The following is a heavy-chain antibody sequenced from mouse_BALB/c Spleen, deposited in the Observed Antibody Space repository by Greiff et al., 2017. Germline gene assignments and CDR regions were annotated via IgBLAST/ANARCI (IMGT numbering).Heavy chain of an antibody. CDR3: ARGRGTGDAMDY. J-gene: IGHJ4*01. CDR1: GYAFTNYL. V-gene: IGHV1-54*01. Sequence: QVQLQQSGAELVRPGTSVKVSCKASGYAFTNYLIEWVKQRPGQGLEWIGVINPGSGGTNYNEKFKGKATLTADKSSSTAYMQLSSLTSDDSAVYCCARGRGTGDAMDYWGQGTSVTVSS. D-gene: IGHD1-1*02. CDR2: INPGSGGT.